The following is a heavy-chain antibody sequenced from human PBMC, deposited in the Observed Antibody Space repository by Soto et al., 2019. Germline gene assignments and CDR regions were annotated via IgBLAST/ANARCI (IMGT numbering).Heavy chain of an antibody. CDR3: ARDRSTYGGGGTGEVKENWFDP. J-gene: IGHJ5*02. CDR2: AYYSGDT. V-gene: IGHV4-59*01. Sequence: SETLSLTCSVSGGSISRYYWSWIRQPPGKGLEWIGYAYYSGDTGYNPSLKSRATMAVDTSKSQVSLKLSSVTAADTAVYYCARDRSTYGGGGTGEVKENWFDPWGQGALVTVSS. D-gene: IGHD2-8*01. CDR1: GGSISRYY.